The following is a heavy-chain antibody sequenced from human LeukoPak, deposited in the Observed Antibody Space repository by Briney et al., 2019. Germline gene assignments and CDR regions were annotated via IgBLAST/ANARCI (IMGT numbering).Heavy chain of an antibody. V-gene: IGHV3-23*01. J-gene: IGHJ4*02. CDR2: IIASSGST. CDR3: AKGAYDYVEIGYFDH. Sequence: GGSLRLSCAVSGFSLSNYAMSWVRQVPGKGLEWVSLIIASSGSTVYADSVKGRFTISRDNSKNTLYLQMNSLRAEDTAVYYCAKGAYDYVEIGYFDHWGQGTLVTVSS. D-gene: IGHD5-12*01. CDR1: GFSLSNYA.